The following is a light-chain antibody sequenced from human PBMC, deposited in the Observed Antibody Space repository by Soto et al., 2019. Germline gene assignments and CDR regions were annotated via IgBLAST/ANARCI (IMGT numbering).Light chain of an antibody. V-gene: IGKV4-1*01. Sequence: DIVMTQSPDSLAVSLGERATINCKSSQSVLYRSNNKNYLAWYQQKPGRLPKLLISWASTRESGVPDRFSGSGSGTDFTLTISSLQAEDVAIYYCQQYYILPWTFGQETKVEIK. CDR3: QQYYILPWT. CDR1: QSVLYRSNNKNY. J-gene: IGKJ1*01. CDR2: WAS.